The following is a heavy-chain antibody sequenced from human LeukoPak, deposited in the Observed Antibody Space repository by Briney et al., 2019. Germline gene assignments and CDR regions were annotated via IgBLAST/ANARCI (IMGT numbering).Heavy chain of an antibody. V-gene: IGHV3-23*01. CDR2: ISGSGGST. Sequence: GGPLRLSCAASGFTFSSYAMSWVRQAPGKGLDWVSSISGSGGSTYYADSVKGRFTISRDNSKNTLYLQMNSLRAEDTAVYYCAKDQHSEIYWGQGTLVTVSS. D-gene: IGHD1-26*01. CDR3: AKDQHSEIY. CDR1: GFTFSSYA. J-gene: IGHJ4*02.